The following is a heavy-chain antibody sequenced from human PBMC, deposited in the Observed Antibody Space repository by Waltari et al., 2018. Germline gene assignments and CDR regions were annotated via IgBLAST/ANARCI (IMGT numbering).Heavy chain of an antibody. J-gene: IGHJ1*01. CDR2: ISGSGGST. Sequence: VQLQESGPGLVKPSQTLSLTCTVSGGSISSGDYYWSWIRQPAGKGLEWVSAISGSGGSTYYADSVKGRFTISRDNSKNTLYLQMNSLRAEDTAVYYCGIDALYGDYPRPQYFQHWGQGTLVTVSS. V-gene: IGHV3-23*01. D-gene: IGHD4-17*01. CDR1: GGSISSGDYY. CDR3: GIDALYGDYPRPQYFQH.